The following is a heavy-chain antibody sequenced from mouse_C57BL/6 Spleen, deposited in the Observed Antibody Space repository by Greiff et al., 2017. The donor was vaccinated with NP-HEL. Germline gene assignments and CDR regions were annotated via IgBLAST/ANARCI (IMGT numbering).Heavy chain of an antibody. Sequence: QVQLKQSGPELVKPGASVKISCKASGYAFSSSWMNWVKQRPGKGLEWIGRIYPGDGDTNYNGKFKGKATLTADKSSSTAYMQLSSLTSEDSAVYFCAREEIYDGYHGYFDVWGTGTTVTVSS. CDR3: AREEIYDGYHGYFDV. J-gene: IGHJ1*03. D-gene: IGHD2-3*01. CDR2: IYPGDGDT. CDR1: GYAFSSSW. V-gene: IGHV1-82*01.